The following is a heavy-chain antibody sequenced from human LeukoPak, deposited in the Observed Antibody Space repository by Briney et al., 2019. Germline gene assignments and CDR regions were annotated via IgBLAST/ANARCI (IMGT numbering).Heavy chain of an antibody. J-gene: IGHJ3*02. Sequence: PSETLSLTCAVYGGSFSGYYWSWIRQPPGKGLEWIGEINHSGSTNYNPSLKSRVTISVDTSKNQFSLKLRSVTAADTAVYYCARERDPGGRLGASDIWGQGTLVTVSS. V-gene: IGHV4-34*01. D-gene: IGHD1-1*01. CDR2: INHSGST. CDR1: GGSFSGYY. CDR3: ARERDPGGRLGASDI.